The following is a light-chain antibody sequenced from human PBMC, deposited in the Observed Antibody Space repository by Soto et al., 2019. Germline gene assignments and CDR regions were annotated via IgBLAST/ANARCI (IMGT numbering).Light chain of an antibody. CDR1: QPISRY. CDR3: QHYNSYSEA. J-gene: IGKJ1*01. Sequence: DIQMTQSPSSLSASVGDRVSVTCRASQPISRYLNWYQQKPGKAPKLLIFAASSLQSGVPSRFSGSRSGPDFTLTISSLQPEDFATYYCQHYNSYSEAFGQGTKVDI. CDR2: AAS. V-gene: IGKV1-39*01.